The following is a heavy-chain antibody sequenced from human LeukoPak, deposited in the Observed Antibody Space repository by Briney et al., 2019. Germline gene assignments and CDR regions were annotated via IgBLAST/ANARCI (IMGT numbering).Heavy chain of an antibody. D-gene: IGHD2-2*01. V-gene: IGHV3-30-3*01. CDR2: ISYDGSNK. J-gene: IGHJ4*02. CDR1: GFTFSSYA. Sequence: GALRLSCAASGFTFSSYAMHWVRQAPGKGLEWVAVISYDGSNKYYADSVKGRFTISRDNSKNTLYLQMNSLRAEDTAVYYCARAVYCSSTSRYEGYSLESPYFDYWGQGTLVTVSS. CDR3: ARAVYCSSTSRYEGYSLESPYFDY.